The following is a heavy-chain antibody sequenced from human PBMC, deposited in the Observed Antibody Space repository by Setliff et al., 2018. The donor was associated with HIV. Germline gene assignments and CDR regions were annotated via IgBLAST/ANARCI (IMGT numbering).Heavy chain of an antibody. CDR3: ATSDYGCDSGHFQL. D-gene: IGHD4-17*01. CDR2: IYPGDSDS. J-gene: IGHJ1*01. Sequence: PGESLKISCKASGYSFTSHWIGWVRQLPGEGLEWMGLIYPGDSDSRYSPSFQGQVTISAGKSISTAYLHWNTLKASDTAMYYCATSDYGCDSGHFQLWGQGTLVTVSS. CDR1: GYSFTSHW. V-gene: IGHV5-51*01.